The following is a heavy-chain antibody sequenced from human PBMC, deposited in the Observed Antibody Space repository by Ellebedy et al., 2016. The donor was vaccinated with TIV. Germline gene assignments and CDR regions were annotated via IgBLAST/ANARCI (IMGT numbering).Heavy chain of an antibody. V-gene: IGHV1-8*01. J-gene: IGHJ6*02. CDR3: ARSYPRIAVAKRGRGDYYYYGMDV. Sequence: AASVKVSCKASGYTFTSYDINWVRQATGQGLEWMGWMNPNSGNTGYAQKFQGRVTMTRNTSISTAYMELSSLRSEDTAVYYCARSYPRIAVAKRGRGDYYYYGMDVWGQGTTVTVSS. CDR2: MNPNSGNT. D-gene: IGHD6-19*01. CDR1: GYTFTSYD.